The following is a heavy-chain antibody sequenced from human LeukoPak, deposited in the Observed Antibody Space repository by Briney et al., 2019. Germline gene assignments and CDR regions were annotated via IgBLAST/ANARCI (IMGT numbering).Heavy chain of an antibody. CDR3: ARGYCSAGDCYEFDF. Sequence: GASVEVSCKASGYTFTGYYMHWVRQAPGQGLEWMGWINPNSGGTNYAQKFYGRVSMTGDTSISTAYMALTRLKSDDTALYYCARGYCSAGDCYEFDFWGQGTLVTVSS. CDR1: GYTFTGYY. CDR2: INPNSGGT. D-gene: IGHD2-15*01. V-gene: IGHV1-2*02. J-gene: IGHJ4*02.